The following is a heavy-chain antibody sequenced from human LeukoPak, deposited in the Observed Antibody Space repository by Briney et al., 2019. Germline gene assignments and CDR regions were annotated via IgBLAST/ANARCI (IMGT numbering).Heavy chain of an antibody. CDR3: AKDITVVTPVCSD. J-gene: IGHJ4*02. D-gene: IGHD4-23*01. CDR2: ISYDGSNK. V-gene: IGHV3-30*18. Sequence: GESLRLSCAASGFTFSSYGMHWVRQAPGKGLEWVAVISYDGSNKYYADSVKGRFTISRDNSKNTLYLQMNSLRAEDTAVYYCAKDITVVTPVCSDWGQGTLVTVSS. CDR1: GFTFSSYG.